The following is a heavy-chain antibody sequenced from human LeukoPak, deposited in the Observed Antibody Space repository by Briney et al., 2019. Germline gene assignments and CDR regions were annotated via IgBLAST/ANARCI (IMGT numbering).Heavy chain of an antibody. CDR3: ARCLYSGSYFCGPDY. CDR1: GFTFSSYA. J-gene: IGHJ4*02. D-gene: IGHD1-26*01. Sequence: PGGSLRLSCAASGFTFSSYAISWVRQAPGKGLEWVSAISGSGGSTYYADSVKGRFTISRDNAKNSLYLQMNSLRAEDTAVYYCARCLYSGSYFCGPDYWGQGTLVTVSS. CDR2: ISGSGGST. V-gene: IGHV3-23*01.